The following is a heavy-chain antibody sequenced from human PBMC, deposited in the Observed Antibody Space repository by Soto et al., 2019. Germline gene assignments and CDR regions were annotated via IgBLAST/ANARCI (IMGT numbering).Heavy chain of an antibody. V-gene: IGHV3-15*07. CDR2: IKSKTDGGTT. CDR1: GFTFSNAW. J-gene: IGHJ4*02. D-gene: IGHD3-22*01. CDR3: TTEDSSGYDYFDY. Sequence: EVQLVESGGGLVKPGGSLRLSCAASGFTFSNAWMNWVRQAPGKGLEWVGRIKSKTDGGTTDYAARVKGRFTISRDDSNNTLYLQMNSLKTEDTAVYYCTTEDSSGYDYFDYWVQGTMVTVSS.